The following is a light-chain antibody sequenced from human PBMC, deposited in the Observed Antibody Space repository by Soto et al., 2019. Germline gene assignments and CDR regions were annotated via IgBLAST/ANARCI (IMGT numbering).Light chain of an antibody. V-gene: IGKV3-20*01. CDR3: QQYTSYPWT. CDR1: QSVSSNH. Sequence: DIVLPQSPGTLSLSTGERATLYCRASQSVSSNHLAWYQQKPGQAPRLLIYGGSSRATGIPVRFSGSGSGTEFTLTISSLQPDDFATYYCQQYTSYPWTFGQGTKV. CDR2: GGS. J-gene: IGKJ1*01.